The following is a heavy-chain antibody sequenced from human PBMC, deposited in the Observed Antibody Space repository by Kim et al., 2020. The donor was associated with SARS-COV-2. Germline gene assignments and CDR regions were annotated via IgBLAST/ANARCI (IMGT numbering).Heavy chain of an antibody. Sequence: GGSLRLSFAASGFTFSSYGMHWVRQAPGKGLEWVAVISYDGSNKYYADSVKGRFTISRDNSKNTLYLQMNSLRAEDTAVYYCARDAVDCSSTSCYSAWTYYYYGMDVWGQGTTVTVSS. J-gene: IGHJ6*02. CDR1: GFTFSSYG. CDR3: ARDAVDCSSTSCYSAWTYYYYGMDV. V-gene: IGHV3-33*05. CDR2: ISYDGSNK. D-gene: IGHD2-2*01.